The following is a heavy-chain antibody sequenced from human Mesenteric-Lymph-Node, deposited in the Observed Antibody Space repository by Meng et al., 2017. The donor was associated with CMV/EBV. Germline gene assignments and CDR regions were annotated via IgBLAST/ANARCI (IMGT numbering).Heavy chain of an antibody. D-gene: IGHD5-24*01. Sequence: SGFTFSGYGMHWVRQAPGKGLEWVALIWNHGNEKYYGDSVKGRFTISRDNSKNTLYLQMDSLRDEDTAVYYCARVPSVGPAGDGYDHWGQGTLVTVSS. V-gene: IGHV3-33*01. CDR1: GFTFSGYG. J-gene: IGHJ4*02. CDR2: IWNHGNEK. CDR3: ARVPSVGPAGDGYDH.